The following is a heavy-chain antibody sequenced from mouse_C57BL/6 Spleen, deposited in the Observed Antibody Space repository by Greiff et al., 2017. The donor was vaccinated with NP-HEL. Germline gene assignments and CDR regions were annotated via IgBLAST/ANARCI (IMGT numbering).Heavy chain of an antibody. CDR3: ARGSNPWFAY. CDR1: GYSITSGYY. CDR2: ISYDGSN. Sequence: ESGPGLVKPSQSLSLTCSVTGYSITSGYYWHWIRQFSGNTLVWMGYISYDGSNNYNPSLNNRISITRDTSKNQLFLKLNSVTTEDTATYYCARGSNPWFAYWGQGTLVTVSA. D-gene: IGHD4-1*01. V-gene: IGHV3-6*01. J-gene: IGHJ3*01.